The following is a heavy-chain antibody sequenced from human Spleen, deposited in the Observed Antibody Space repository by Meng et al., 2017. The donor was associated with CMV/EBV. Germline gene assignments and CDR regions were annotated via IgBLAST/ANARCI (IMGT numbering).Heavy chain of an antibody. Sequence: QVPLQQWGAGLVKPSQPLSLTCTVSGGSISSGDYYWSWIRQPPGKGLEWIGYIYYSGSTYYNPSLKSRVTISVDTSKNQFSLKLSSVTAADTAVYYCARAAIADTFDYWGQGTLVTVSS. D-gene: IGHD6-13*01. CDR1: GGSISSGDYY. CDR3: ARAAIADTFDY. CDR2: IYYSGST. J-gene: IGHJ4*02. V-gene: IGHV4-30-4*08.